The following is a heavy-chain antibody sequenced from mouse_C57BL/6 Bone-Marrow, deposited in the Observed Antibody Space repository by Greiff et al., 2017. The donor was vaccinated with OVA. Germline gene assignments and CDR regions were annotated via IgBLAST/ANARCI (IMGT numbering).Heavy chain of an antibody. Sequence: EVKLEESGGGLVQPGGSMKLSCVASGFTFSNYWMNWVRQSPEKGLEWVAQIRLKSDNYATHYAESVKGRFTISRADSKSSVYLQMNNLRAEDTGIYYGTFTTVVPYYAMDYWGQGTSVTVSS. CDR2: IRLKSDNYAT. V-gene: IGHV6-3*01. J-gene: IGHJ4*01. CDR3: TFTTVVPYYAMDY. CDR1: GFTFSNYW. D-gene: IGHD1-1*01.